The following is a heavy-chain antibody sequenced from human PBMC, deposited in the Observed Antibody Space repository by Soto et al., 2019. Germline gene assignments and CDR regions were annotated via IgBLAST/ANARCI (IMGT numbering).Heavy chain of an antibody. CDR1: GGSISSGGYY. J-gene: IGHJ5*02. Sequence: SETLSLTCTVSGGSISSGGYYWSWIRQHPGKGLEWIGYIYYSGSTYYNPSLKSRVTISVDTSKNQFSLKLSSVTAADTAMYYCARVRGYYYGSGSYYPFDPWGQGTLVTVSS. CDR2: IYYSGST. V-gene: IGHV4-31*03. CDR3: ARVRGYYYGSGSYYPFDP. D-gene: IGHD3-10*01.